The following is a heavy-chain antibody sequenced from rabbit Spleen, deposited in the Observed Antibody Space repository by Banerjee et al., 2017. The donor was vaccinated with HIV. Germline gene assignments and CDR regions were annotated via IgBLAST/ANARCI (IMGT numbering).Heavy chain of an antibody. CDR1: GFDFSVYG. CDR3: VREVAAKFGL. D-gene: IGHD4-1*01. CDR2: IDPIFGRT. Sequence: QEQLVESGGGLVQPGGSLKLSCKASGFDFSVYGLSWVRQAPGKGLEWIGYIDPIFGRTYYASWVNGRFTISSHNAQNTLYLQLNSLTAADTATYFCVREVAAKFGLWGPGTLVTVS. J-gene: IGHJ4*01. V-gene: IGHV1S47*01.